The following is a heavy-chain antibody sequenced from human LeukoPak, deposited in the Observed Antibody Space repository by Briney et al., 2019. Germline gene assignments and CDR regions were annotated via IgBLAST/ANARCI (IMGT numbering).Heavy chain of an antibody. CDR3: ARQRGSLEINWFDP. V-gene: IGHV4-39*01. CDR2: IYRSGST. CDR1: GGSIRSSSYY. D-gene: IGHD3-3*01. Sequence: PSETLSLTCTVSGGSIRSSSYYWGWIRQPPGKGPEWIGSIYRSGSTYYNPSLKSRVTISEDTSKNQFSLKLSSVTAADTAVYYCARQRGSLEINWFDPWGQGTLVTVSS. J-gene: IGHJ5*02.